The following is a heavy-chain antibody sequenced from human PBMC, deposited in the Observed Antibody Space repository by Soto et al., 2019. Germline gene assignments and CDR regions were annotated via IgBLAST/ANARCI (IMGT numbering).Heavy chain of an antibody. V-gene: IGHV3-23*01. CDR1: GFTFSSYA. J-gene: IGHJ6*02. CDR3: AKGSYSSSSGYYYYGMDV. D-gene: IGHD6-6*01. Sequence: VQLLESGGGLVQPGGSLRLSCAASGFTFSSYAMSWVRQAPGKGLEWVSAISGSGGSTYYADSVKGRFTISRDNSKNTLYLQMNSLRAEDTAVYYCAKGSYSSSSGYYYYGMDVWGQGTTVTVSS. CDR2: ISGSGGST.